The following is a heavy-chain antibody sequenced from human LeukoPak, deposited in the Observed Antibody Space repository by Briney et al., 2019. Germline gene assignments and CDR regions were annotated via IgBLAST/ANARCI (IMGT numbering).Heavy chain of an antibody. V-gene: IGHV4-38-2*01. J-gene: IGHJ4*02. CDR1: GYSISSGYY. CDR2: IYHSGST. CDR3: SRKRWFGELFLFDY. D-gene: IGHD3-10*01. Sequence: SSETLSLTCAVSGYSISSGYYWGWIRQPPVKGLEWIGSIYHSGSTYYNPSLKSRVTISVDTSKNQFSLKLSSVTAADTAVYYCSRKRWFGELFLFDYWGQGTLVTVSS.